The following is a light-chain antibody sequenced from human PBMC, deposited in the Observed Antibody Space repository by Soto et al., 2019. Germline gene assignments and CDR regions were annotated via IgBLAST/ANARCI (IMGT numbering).Light chain of an antibody. CDR3: QHHSNWSGT. CDR2: DAS. Sequence: DIQMTQSPSTLSASVGDRVTITCRASQSISNWLAWYQQKPGQAPKLLIYDASTVDSGVSSRFSGSGSGTEFTLTISNLQPDDFAVYYCQHHSNWSGTFGQGTTVDI. CDR1: QSISNW. J-gene: IGKJ1*01. V-gene: IGKV1-5*01.